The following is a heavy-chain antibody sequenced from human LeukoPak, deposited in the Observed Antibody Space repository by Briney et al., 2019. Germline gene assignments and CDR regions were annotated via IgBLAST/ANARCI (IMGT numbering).Heavy chain of an antibody. CDR2: IYYSGST. V-gene: IGHV4-59*01. J-gene: IGHJ4*02. Sequence: NPSETLSLTCTLSCVSISSYYWSWIRQPPGKGLECIGYIYYSGSTNYNPSLKSRVSISVHTSKNQFSLNLISVTAADTAVYYCAGGRVWLGFDSWGQGNLLTVSS. CDR1: CVSISSYY. D-gene: IGHD5-18*01. CDR3: AGGRVWLGFDS.